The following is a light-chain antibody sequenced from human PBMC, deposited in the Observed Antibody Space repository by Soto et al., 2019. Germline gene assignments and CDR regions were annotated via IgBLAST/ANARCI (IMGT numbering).Light chain of an antibody. V-gene: IGKV3-11*01. CDR2: DAS. CDR1: QSVSSY. CDR3: QQRSNWPPIT. Sequence: EIVLTQSPATLSLSPGDRATLYCRASQSVSSYLAWYQQKPGQAPRLLIYDASNRATCIPARFSGSGSGTDFTLTISSLEPEDFAVYYCQQRSNWPPITFGQGTRLEIK. J-gene: IGKJ5*01.